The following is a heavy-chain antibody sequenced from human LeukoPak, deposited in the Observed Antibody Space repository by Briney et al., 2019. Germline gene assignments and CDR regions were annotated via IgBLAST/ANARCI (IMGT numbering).Heavy chain of an antibody. J-gene: IGHJ6*03. CDR2: ISTSGNT. V-gene: IGHV4-61*02. CDR3: ARDVAGNYMDV. CDR1: GGSIISGSYY. Sequence: PSQTLSLTCTVSGGSIISGSYYWSWIRQPAGKGLEWVGRISTSGNTNYNPSLKSRVTISVDTSKNQFSLNLSSVTAADTAVYYCARDVAGNYMDVWGKGTTVTVSS.